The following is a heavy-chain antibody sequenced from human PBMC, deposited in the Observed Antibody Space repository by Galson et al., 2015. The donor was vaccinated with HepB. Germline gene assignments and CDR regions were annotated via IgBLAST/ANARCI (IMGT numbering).Heavy chain of an antibody. D-gene: IGHD4-23*01. J-gene: IGHJ3*02. Sequence: SLRLSRAASGFTFSSYGMHWVRQAPGKGLEWVAVISYDGSNKYYADSVKGRFTISRDNSKNTLYLQMNSLRAEDTAVYYCVSYGGNSVQLAFDIWGQGTMVTVSS. CDR1: GFTFSSYG. V-gene: IGHV3-30*03. CDR3: VSYGGNSVQLAFDI. CDR2: ISYDGSNK.